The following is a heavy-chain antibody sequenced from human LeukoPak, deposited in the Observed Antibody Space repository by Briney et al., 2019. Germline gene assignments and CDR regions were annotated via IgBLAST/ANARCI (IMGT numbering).Heavy chain of an antibody. CDR1: GFTFIGYG. Sequence: GGSLRLSCAASGFTFIGYGMDWVRQAPGKGLEWVAFIRNDGSNKYYADSVKGRFTISIDNSKNTLYLQMNSLRPEDTAVYYCAKHVAGYYFDYWGQGTLVTVSS. CDR3: AKHVAGYYFDY. J-gene: IGHJ4*02. D-gene: IGHD3-22*01. V-gene: IGHV3-30*02. CDR2: IRNDGSNK.